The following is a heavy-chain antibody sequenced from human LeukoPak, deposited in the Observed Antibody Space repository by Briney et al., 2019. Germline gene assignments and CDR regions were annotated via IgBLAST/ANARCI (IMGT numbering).Heavy chain of an antibody. V-gene: IGHV3-53*01. CDR2: IYSVGST. J-gene: IGHJ4*02. CDR3: ARGPGAVAGTVYFDY. D-gene: IGHD6-19*01. CDR1: GFTVSSNY. Sequence: GGSLRLSCAASGFTVSSNYMSWVRQAPGKGLEWVSVIYSVGSTYYADSVKGRFTISRDNSKNTLYLQMNSLRAEDTAVYYCARGPGAVAGTVYFDYWGQGTLVTVSS.